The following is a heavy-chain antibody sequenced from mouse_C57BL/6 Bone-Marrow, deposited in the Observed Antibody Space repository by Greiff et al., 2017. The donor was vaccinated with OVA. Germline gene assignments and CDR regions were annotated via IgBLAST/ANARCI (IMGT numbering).Heavy chain of an antibody. CDR1: GFTFSDYY. CDR3: ARRPHGYFWYFDV. D-gene: IGHD2-3*01. Sequence: EVKLMESGGGLVQPGGSLKLSCAASGFTFSDYYLYWVRQTPEKRLEWVAYISNGGGSTYYPDTVKGRFTISRDNAKNTLYLQMSRLKSEDTAMYYCARRPHGYFWYFDVWGTGTTVTVSS. CDR2: ISNGGGST. V-gene: IGHV5-12*01. J-gene: IGHJ1*03.